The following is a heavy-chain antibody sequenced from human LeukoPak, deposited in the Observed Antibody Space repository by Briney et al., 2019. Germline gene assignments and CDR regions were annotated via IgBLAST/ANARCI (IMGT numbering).Heavy chain of an antibody. CDR3: ARIWGSSTSCYDCWFDP. CDR2: INPNSGGT. V-gene: IGHV1-2*02. J-gene: IGHJ5*02. CDR1: GYTFTGYY. D-gene: IGHD2-2*01. Sequence: ASVKVSCKASGYTFTGYYMHWVRQAPGQGLEWMGWINPNSGGTNYAQKFQGRVTMTRDTSISTAYMEVSRLRSDDTAVYYCARIWGSSTSCYDCWFDPWGQGTLVTVSS.